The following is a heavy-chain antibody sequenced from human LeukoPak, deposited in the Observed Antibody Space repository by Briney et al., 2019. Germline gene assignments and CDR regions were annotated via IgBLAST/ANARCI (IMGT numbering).Heavy chain of an antibody. CDR2: ISYDGSNK. D-gene: IGHD5-18*01. V-gene: IGHV3-30*04. J-gene: IGHJ4*02. CDR3: ARDPGGYSYGYGGYFDY. Sequence: PGGSLRLSCAASGFTFSSYAMHWVRQAPGKGLEWVAVISYDGSNKYYADSVKGRFTISRDNSKNTLYLQMNSLRAEDTAVYYCARDPGGYSYGYGGYFDYWGQGTLVTVSS. CDR1: GFTFSSYA.